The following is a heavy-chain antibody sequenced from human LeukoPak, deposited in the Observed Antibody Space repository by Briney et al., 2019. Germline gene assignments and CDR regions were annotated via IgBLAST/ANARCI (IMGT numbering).Heavy chain of an antibody. CDR2: INHSGST. CDR3: AGLSYSSSSRGRYYFDY. Sequence: PSETLSLTCAVYGGSFSGYYWSWIRQPPGKGLEWIGEINHSGSTNYNPSLKSRVTISVDTSKNQFSLKLSSVTAADTAVYYCAGLSYSSSSRGRYYFDYWGQGTLVTVSS. J-gene: IGHJ4*02. V-gene: IGHV4-34*01. CDR1: GGSFSGYY. D-gene: IGHD6-6*01.